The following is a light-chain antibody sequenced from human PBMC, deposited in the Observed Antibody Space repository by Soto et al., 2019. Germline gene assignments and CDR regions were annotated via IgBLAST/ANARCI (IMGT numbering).Light chain of an antibody. Sequence: DIQMTHSPSSLSASVGYRVTITCRASQNIDTYLNSYQQKSGKAPKLLIYAASTLQSGVPSRFSGSGSGTAFTLTISCLQSEDFATYYCLKHNSYPWTFGQGTKVDIK. CDR3: LKHNSYPWT. CDR1: QNIDTY. J-gene: IGKJ1*01. CDR2: AAS. V-gene: IGKV1-17*01.